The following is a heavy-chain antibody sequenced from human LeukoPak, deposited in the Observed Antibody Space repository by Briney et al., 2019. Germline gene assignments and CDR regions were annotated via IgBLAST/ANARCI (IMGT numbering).Heavy chain of an antibody. V-gene: IGHV3-33*01. CDR3: ARDSRAFCGGDCYSPFDY. D-gene: IGHD2-21*02. J-gene: IGHJ4*02. Sequence: PGGSLRLSCAASGFTFSSYGMHWVRQAPGKGLEWVAVIWYDGSNKYYADSVKGRFTISRDNSKNTLYLQMNSLRAEDTAVYYCARDSRAFCGGDCYSPFDYWGQGTLVTVSS. CDR1: GFTFSSYG. CDR2: IWYDGSNK.